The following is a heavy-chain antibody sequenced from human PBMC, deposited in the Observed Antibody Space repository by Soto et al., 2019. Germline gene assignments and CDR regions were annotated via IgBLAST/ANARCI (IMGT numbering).Heavy chain of an antibody. CDR1: GFTFSSYA. CDR2: ISGSGGST. J-gene: IGHJ6*02. D-gene: IGHD5-18*01. V-gene: IGHV3-23*01. Sequence: GGSLRLSCAASGFTFSSYAMSWVRQAPGKGLEWVSAISGSGGSTYYADSVKGRFTISRDNSKNTLYLQMNSLRAEDTAVYYCAKAGRPIKLYHYYYYGMDVWGQGTTVTVSS. CDR3: AKAGRPIKLYHYYYYGMDV.